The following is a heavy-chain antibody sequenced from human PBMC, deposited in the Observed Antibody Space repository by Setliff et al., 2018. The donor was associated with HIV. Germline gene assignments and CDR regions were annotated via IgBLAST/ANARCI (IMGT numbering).Heavy chain of an antibody. D-gene: IGHD2-8*02. J-gene: IGHJ4*02. Sequence: SETLSLTCTVSGGSITASFWSWTRQPAGKGLEWIGRIYGTGSTTYNPSLVSRVTMSVDRSNNQFSLELTSVTAADTAVYYCAKIDPGKYWSSDYWGPGTLVTVSS. CDR2: IYGTGST. V-gene: IGHV4-4*07. CDR1: GGSITASF. CDR3: AKIDPGKYWSSDY.